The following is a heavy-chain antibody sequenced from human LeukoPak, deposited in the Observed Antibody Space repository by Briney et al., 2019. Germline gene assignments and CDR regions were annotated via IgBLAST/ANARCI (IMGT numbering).Heavy chain of an antibody. CDR1: GFTVSSNY. CDR3: ARAQYYGSGGDY. Sequence: GGSLRLSCAASGFTVSSNYMSWVRQAPGKGLEWVSVIYSGGSTYYADSVKGRFIISRDNSKNTLYLQMSSLRAEDTAVYYCARAQYYGSGGDYWGQGTLVTVSS. J-gene: IGHJ4*02. D-gene: IGHD3-10*01. V-gene: IGHV3-66*01. CDR2: IYSGGST.